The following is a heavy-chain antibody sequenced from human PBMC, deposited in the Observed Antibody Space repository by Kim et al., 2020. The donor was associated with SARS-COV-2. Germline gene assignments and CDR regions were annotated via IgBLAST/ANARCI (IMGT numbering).Heavy chain of an antibody. J-gene: IGHJ4*02. CDR3: VKDMSGYYRPFDY. D-gene: IGHD3-22*01. Sequence: GGSLRLSCAASGFTFRGYAMSWVRQAPGEGLDWVSTISGSGAYTNYTDSVRGRFTISRDNSGDTLYLEMNSLRAEDTAVYYCVKDMSGYYRPFDYGGQGTLVTVSS. CDR1: GFTFRGYA. V-gene: IGHV3-23*01. CDR2: ISGSGAYT.